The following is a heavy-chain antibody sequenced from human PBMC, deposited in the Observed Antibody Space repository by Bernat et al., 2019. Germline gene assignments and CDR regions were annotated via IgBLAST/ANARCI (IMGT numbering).Heavy chain of an antibody. J-gene: IGHJ4*02. D-gene: IGHD2-15*01. CDR3: TTVGYCRGDSCYGFDY. Sequence: EAQLVESGGGLVKPGGSLRLSCTASGFTFSNAWMTWVRQAPGKGLEWVALIKSKIDGGTIDYAAPVKGRLSISRDDSKNTMYLQMNSLKTEDTAVYYCTTVGYCRGDSCYGFDYWGQGTLVTVSS. CDR2: IKSKIDGGTI. V-gene: IGHV3-15*01. CDR1: GFTFSNAW.